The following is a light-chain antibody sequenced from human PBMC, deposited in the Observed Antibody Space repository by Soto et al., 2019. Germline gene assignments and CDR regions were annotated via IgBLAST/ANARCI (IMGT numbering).Light chain of an antibody. CDR2: DAS. Sequence: PGARATISCRASQSVRSNYLAWYQQKPGQAPRFLIYDASSRATGIPDRFSGSGSGTDFTLTISRLEPEDFAVYYCQQYGSSPLTFGGGTKVEIK. V-gene: IGKV3-20*01. J-gene: IGKJ4*01. CDR1: QSVRSNY. CDR3: QQYGSSPLT.